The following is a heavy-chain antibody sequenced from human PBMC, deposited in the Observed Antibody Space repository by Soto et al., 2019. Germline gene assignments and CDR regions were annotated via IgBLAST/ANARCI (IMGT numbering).Heavy chain of an antibody. CDR3: AANPLGRNGDDVSYYYYGMDV. Sequence: QMQLVQSGPEVKKPGTSVKVSCKASGFTFTSSAVQWVRQARGQRLEWIGWIVVGSGNTNYAQKFQERVTITRDMSTSTAYMELSSLRSEDTAVYYCAANPLGRNGDDVSYYYYGMDVWGQGTTVTVSS. CDR2: IVVGSGNT. CDR1: GFTFTSSA. J-gene: IGHJ6*02. V-gene: IGHV1-58*01. D-gene: IGHD4-17*01.